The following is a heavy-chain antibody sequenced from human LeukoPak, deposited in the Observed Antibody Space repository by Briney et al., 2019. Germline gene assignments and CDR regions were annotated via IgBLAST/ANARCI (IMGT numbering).Heavy chain of an antibody. J-gene: IGHJ5*02. V-gene: IGHV3-64*01. Sequence: GGSLRLSCAASGFTFSSYAMHWVRQAPGKGLEYVSAIGSNGGSTYYANSVKGRFTISRDNSKNTLYLQMGSLRAEDMAVYYCARDRYSSSWYWFDPWGQGTLVTASS. CDR3: ARDRYSSSWYWFDP. CDR1: GFTFSSYA. CDR2: IGSNGGST. D-gene: IGHD6-13*01.